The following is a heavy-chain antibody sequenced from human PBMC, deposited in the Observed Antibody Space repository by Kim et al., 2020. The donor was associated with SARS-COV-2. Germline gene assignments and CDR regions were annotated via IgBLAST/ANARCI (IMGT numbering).Heavy chain of an antibody. Sequence: ASVKVSCKASGYTFTNYAVHWVRQAPGQGLEWMGWINPGNSNTKYSQKFRDRVTFTTDTSASTAYMDLRSEDTAVFYCAVSFGDHSNHWFYYFDYWGQGTLVTVSS. V-gene: IGHV1-3*01. CDR2: INPGNSNT. CDR3: AVSFGDHSNHWFYYFDY. D-gene: IGHD3-10*01. CDR1: GYTFTNYA. J-gene: IGHJ4*02.